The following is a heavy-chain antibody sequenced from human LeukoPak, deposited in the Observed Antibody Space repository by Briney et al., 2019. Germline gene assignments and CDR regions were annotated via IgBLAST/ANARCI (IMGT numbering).Heavy chain of an antibody. J-gene: IGHJ3*02. CDR1: GGTFSSYA. CDR2: IIPIFGTA. D-gene: IGHD1-1*01. Sequence: SVTVSCKASGGTFSSYAISWVRQAPGQGLEWMGGIIPIFGTANYAQKFQGRVSITADESTSTAYMELSSLRSEDTAVYYCARDLNTKLAFDIWGQGTMVTVSS. CDR3: ARDLNTKLAFDI. V-gene: IGHV1-69*13.